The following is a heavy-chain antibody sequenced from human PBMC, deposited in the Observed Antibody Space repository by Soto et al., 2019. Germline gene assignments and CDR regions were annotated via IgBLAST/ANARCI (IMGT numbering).Heavy chain of an antibody. CDR1: GFTFSSYV. D-gene: IGHD3-10*01. J-gene: IGHJ3*02. V-gene: IGHV3-33*01. Sequence: PGGSLRLSCAASGFTFSSYVMHWVHQAPGKGLEWVAVIWYDGSNKYYADSVKGRFTISRDNSKNTLYLQMNSLRAEDTAVYYCARESPKLLSAFDIWGQGTMVTVTS. CDR3: ARESPKLLSAFDI. CDR2: IWYDGSNK.